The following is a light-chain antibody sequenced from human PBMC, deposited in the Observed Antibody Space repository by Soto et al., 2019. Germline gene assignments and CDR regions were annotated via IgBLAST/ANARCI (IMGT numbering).Light chain of an antibody. V-gene: IGLV1-47*01. CDR3: AAWDDSLSGRWV. Sequence: QSVLTQPPSASGTPGQRVTISCSGSSSNIGSYYVYWYQQLPGTAPKLLIYRNNQRPSGVPDRFSGSKSGTSASLAISGLRSEDEADYYCAAWDDSLSGRWVFGGGTKVTVL. CDR2: RNN. J-gene: IGLJ3*02. CDR1: SSNIGSYY.